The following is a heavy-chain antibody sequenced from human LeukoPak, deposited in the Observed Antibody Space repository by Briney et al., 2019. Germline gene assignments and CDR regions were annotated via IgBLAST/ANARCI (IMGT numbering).Heavy chain of an antibody. V-gene: IGHV3-23*01. D-gene: IGHD2-15*01. CDR1: GFTFSSYA. CDR3: AKDDALGYPGGY. Sequence: GGSLRLSCAASGFTFSSYAMSWVRQAPGKGLGWVSAISGSGGSTYYADSAKGRFTISRDNSKNTLYLQMNSLRAEDTAVYYCAKDDALGYPGGYWGQGTLVTVSS. CDR2: ISGSGGST. J-gene: IGHJ4*02.